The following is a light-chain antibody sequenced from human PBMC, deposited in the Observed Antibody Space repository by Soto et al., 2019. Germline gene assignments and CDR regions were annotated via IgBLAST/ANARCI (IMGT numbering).Light chain of an antibody. V-gene: IGKV3-20*01. J-gene: IGKJ1*01. CDR1: QSVSSSY. CDR3: QQYGSS. CDR2: GAS. Sequence: EIVLTQSPGTLSLSPGERATLSCRASQSVSSSYLAWHQQKPGQTPRLLVYGASSRATGIPDRFSGSGSGTDFTLTISRLEPEDFAVYYCQQYGSSFGQGTKVDI.